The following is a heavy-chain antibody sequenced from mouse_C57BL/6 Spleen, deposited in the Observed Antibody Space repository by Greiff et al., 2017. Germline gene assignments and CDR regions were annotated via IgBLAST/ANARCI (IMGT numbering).Heavy chain of an antibody. D-gene: IGHD1-1*01. V-gene: IGHV5-4*03. CDR2: ISDGGSYT. Sequence: DVMLVESGGGLVKPGGSLKLSCAASGFTFSSYAMSWVRQTPEKRLEWVATISDGGSYTYYPDNVKGRFTISRDNAKNNLYLQMSHLKSEDTAMYYCARIYYGSSYYFDYWGQGTTLTVSS. CDR1: GFTFSSYA. J-gene: IGHJ2*01. CDR3: ARIYYGSSYYFDY.